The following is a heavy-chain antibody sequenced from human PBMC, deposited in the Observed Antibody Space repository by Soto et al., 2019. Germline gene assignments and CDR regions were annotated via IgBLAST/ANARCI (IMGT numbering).Heavy chain of an antibody. D-gene: IGHD3-10*01. CDR2: INPNTGGT. J-gene: IGHJ4*02. Sequence: VQVVQSGAEVKKPGASVKVSCKASGYTFSGYYMHWVRQAPGQGLEWMGWINPNTGGTNYARKVQGRVTVTRETSITTVYLELSSLRSDDTAIYFCARGGPEYGSGTYYNADYWGQGTLVTVSS. V-gene: IGHV1-2*02. CDR3: ARGGPEYGSGTYYNADY. CDR1: GYTFSGYY.